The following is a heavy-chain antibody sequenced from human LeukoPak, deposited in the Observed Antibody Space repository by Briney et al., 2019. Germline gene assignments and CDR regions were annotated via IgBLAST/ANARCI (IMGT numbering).Heavy chain of an antibody. D-gene: IGHD3-22*01. CDR3: AKAGKAVVTMIEVPHAFDF. CDR1: GFTFDKYA. V-gene: IGHV3-9*01. CDR2: ISWNSGSI. Sequence: PGGSLRLSCAASGFTFDKYAMHWVRQVPGKGLEWVSGISWNSGSIDYADSVKGRFTISRDNAKNSLSLQMNSLRAEDTALYYCAKAGKAVVTMIEVPHAFDFWGQGTMVTVSS. J-gene: IGHJ3*01.